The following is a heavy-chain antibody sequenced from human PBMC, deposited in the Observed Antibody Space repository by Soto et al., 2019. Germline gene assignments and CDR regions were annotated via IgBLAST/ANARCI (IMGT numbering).Heavy chain of an antibody. D-gene: IGHD5-18*01. J-gene: IGHJ4*02. V-gene: IGHV3-66*04. Sequence: EVQLVESGGGLVQPGGSLRLSCAASGVTVSSNYMSWVRQAPGKGLEWVSVIYSGGSTYYADSVKGRFTISRDNSKNTLYLQMNSLRAEDTAVYYCARHGYNYGGGYFDYGGQGTLVTVSP. CDR1: GVTVSSNY. CDR3: ARHGYNYGGGYFDY. CDR2: IYSGGST.